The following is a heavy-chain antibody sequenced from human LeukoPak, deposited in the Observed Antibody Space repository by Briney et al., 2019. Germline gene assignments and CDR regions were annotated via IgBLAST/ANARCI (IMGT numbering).Heavy chain of an antibody. CDR3: ARDLSATTVTPFSI. CDR1: GFTFSDYY. D-gene: IGHD4-17*01. V-gene: IGHV3-33*08. J-gene: IGHJ3*02. CDR2: IWYDGSNK. Sequence: GGSLRLSCAASGFTFSDYYMSWVRQAPGKGLEWVAVIWYDGSNKYYADSVKGRFTISRDNSKNTLYLQMNSLRAEDTAVYYCARDLSATTVTPFSIWGQGTMVTVSS.